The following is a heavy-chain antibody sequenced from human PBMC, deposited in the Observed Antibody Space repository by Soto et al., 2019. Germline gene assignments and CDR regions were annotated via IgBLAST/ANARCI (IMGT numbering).Heavy chain of an antibody. V-gene: IGHV6-1*01. J-gene: IGHJ6*02. CDR1: GDSVSGNSAA. CDR2: TYYRSKWYN. Sequence: PSQTLSLTCAISGDSVSGNSAAWNWIRQSPSRGLEWLGRTYYRSKWYNDYAVSVKSRITVTPDTSKNQFSLHLNSVTPEDTAVYYCAREGYYGSGTSRYYYYGMDVWGQGTTVTVSS. D-gene: IGHD3-10*01. CDR3: AREGYYGSGTSRYYYYGMDV.